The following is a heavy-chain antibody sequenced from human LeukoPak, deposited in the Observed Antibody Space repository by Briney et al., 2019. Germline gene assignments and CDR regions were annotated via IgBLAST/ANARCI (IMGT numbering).Heavy chain of an antibody. CDR2: ISSDGSQK. CDR1: GFTFSTYG. Sequence: GGSLRLSCAASGFTFSTYGMHWVRQAPGKGLECVAVISSDGSQKYYADSVKGRFTISRDNSKNTLYLQMNSLRAEDTAVYYCARSTVTTPYYYYYMDVWGKGTTVTVSS. CDR3: ARSTVTTPYYYYYMDV. V-gene: IGHV3-30*03. D-gene: IGHD4-11*01. J-gene: IGHJ6*03.